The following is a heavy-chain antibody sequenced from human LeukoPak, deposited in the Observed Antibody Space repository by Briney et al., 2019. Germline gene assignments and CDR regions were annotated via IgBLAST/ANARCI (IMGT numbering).Heavy chain of an antibody. D-gene: IGHD6-13*01. CDR3: ARDGSSWSNWLDP. CDR2: ISAIGRYI. CDR1: GFTFSAYA. Sequence: GGSLRLSCEASGFTFSAYAMTWVRQAPGKGLEWVSSISAIGRYIYYADSMKGRFTISRDNAKNSLYLQMNSLRAEDTAVYYCARDGSSWSNWLDPWGQGTLVTVSS. V-gene: IGHV3-21*01. J-gene: IGHJ5*02.